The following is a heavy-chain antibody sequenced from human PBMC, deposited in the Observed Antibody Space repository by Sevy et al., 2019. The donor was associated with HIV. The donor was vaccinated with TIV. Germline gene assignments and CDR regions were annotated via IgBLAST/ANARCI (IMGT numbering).Heavy chain of an antibody. J-gene: IGHJ4*02. V-gene: IGHV3-21*01. CDR3: ARDMVAGPYIDY. D-gene: IGHD6-19*01. CDR1: GFTFSSYS. CDR2: ISSSSSYI. Sequence: GGSLRLSCAASGFTFSSYSMNWVRQAPGKGLEWVSSISSSSSYIYYADSVKGRFTISRDNAKNSLYLQMNSLRAEDTAVYYCARDMVAGPYIDYWGQGTLVTVSS.